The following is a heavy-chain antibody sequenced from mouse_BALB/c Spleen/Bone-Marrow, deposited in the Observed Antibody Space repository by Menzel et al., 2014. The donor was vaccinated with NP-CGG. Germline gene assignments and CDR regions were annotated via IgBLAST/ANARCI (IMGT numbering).Heavy chain of an antibody. Sequence: VKLQESGPGLVQPSQSLSITCTVSGFSLTSYGVHWVRQSPGEGLEWLGVIWSGGSTDYSAAFISRLSISKDNSKSQVFFKMNSLQADDTAIYYCARNRVRRPMDYWGQGTSVTVSS. CDR3: ARNRVRRPMDY. D-gene: IGHD2-14*01. CDR1: GFSLTSYG. J-gene: IGHJ4*01. CDR2: IWSGGST. V-gene: IGHV2-4-1*01.